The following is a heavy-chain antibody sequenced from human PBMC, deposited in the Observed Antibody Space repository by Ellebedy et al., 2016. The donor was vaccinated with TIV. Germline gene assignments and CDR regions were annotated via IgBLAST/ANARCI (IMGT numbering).Heavy chain of an antibody. J-gene: IGHJ4*02. V-gene: IGHV3-23*01. CDR2: ISSTGSRT. CDR3: AKDRTPGDGYWVFDN. CDR1: GFTFSSYA. D-gene: IGHD5-18*01. Sequence: PGGSLRLSCAASGFTFSSYAMSWVRQAPGKGLEWVSTISSTGSRTYYADSVEGRFTISRDNSKRTVDLQMNSLRAEDTAVYFCAKDRTPGDGYWVFDNWGQGTLVSVSS.